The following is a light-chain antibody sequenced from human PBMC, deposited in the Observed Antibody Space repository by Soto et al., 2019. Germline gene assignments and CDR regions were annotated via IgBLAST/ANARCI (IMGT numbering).Light chain of an antibody. V-gene: IGKV3-15*01. CDR3: QQYNNWPPVT. J-gene: IGKJ3*01. CDR2: GAS. CDR1: QSVSSN. Sequence: EIVMTQSPATLSVSPGERATLSGRASQSVSSNLAWYQQTPGQAPRLLIYGASTRATGIPARFSGSGSGTEFTLTISSLQSEDFAVYYCQQYNNWPPVTFGPGTKVDIK.